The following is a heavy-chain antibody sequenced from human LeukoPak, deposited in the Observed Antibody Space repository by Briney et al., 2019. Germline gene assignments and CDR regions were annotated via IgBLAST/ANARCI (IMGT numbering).Heavy chain of an antibody. CDR1: GGSFSGYY. J-gene: IGHJ5*02. V-gene: IGHV4-34*01. CDR2: INHSGST. D-gene: IGHD3-10*01. CDR3: AGRRFGELFSS. Sequence: PSETLSLTCAVHGGSFSGYYWSWIRQPPGKGLEWIGEINHSGSTNYNPSLKSRVTISVDTSKNQFSLKLTSVTAADMAVYYCAGRRFGELFSSWGQGTQVTVSS.